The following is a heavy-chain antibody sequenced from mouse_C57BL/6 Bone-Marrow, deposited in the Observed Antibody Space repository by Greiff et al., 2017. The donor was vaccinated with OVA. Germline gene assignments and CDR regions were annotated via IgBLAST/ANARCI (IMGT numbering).Heavy chain of an antibody. Sequence: EVQLQESGAELVRPGASVKLSCTASGFNIKDYYMHWVKQRPEQGLEWIGAIDPETGGTDYNQKFKGKAILTADKSSSTAYMELRSLTSEDSAVYYCTRDYWGQGTTLTVSS. CDR2: IDPETGGT. J-gene: IGHJ2*01. V-gene: IGHV14-1*01. CDR3: TRDY. CDR1: GFNIKDYY.